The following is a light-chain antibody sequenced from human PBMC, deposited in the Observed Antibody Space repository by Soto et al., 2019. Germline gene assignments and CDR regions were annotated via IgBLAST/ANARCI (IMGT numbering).Light chain of an antibody. V-gene: IGLV2-14*01. Sequence: QSVLTQPASVSGSPGQSITISCTGTNSDVGGHNFVSWYQHHPGKAPKLIIYEVTNRPSGVSNRFSGSKSGSTASLTISGLQAEDEADYYCSSYTSSATVVFGGGTKLTVL. CDR2: EVT. CDR3: SSYTSSATVV. CDR1: NSDVGGHNF. J-gene: IGLJ2*01.